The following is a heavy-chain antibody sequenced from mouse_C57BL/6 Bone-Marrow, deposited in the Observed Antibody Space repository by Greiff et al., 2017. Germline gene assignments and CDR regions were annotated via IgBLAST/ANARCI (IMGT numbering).Heavy chain of an antibody. CDR2: IYPGSGST. CDR3: ARSIYDYDERYYAMDY. D-gene: IGHD2-4*01. Sequence: QVQLQQPGAELVKPGASVKMSCKASGYTFTSYWITWVKQRPGQGLEWIGDIYPGSGSTTYNEKFKSKATLTVDKSSSTAYMQLSSLTSEDSAVYYCARSIYDYDERYYAMDYWGQGTSVTVSS. CDR1: GYTFTSYW. V-gene: IGHV1-55*01. J-gene: IGHJ4*01.